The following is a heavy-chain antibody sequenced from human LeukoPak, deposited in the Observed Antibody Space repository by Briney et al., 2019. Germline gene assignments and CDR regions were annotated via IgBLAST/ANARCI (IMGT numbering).Heavy chain of an antibody. CDR2: ISGSGVRT. CDR3: AKALHYDVLTGYYMDY. V-gene: IGHV3-23*01. J-gene: IGHJ4*02. Sequence: GGSLRLSCAASGFTVSSNYMSWVRQAPGKGLEWVSSISGSGVRTYYADSVKGRFTISRDKSKNTLYLQMSSLRAEDTAVYYCAKALHYDVLTGYYMDYWGQGTLVTVSS. CDR1: GFTVSSNY. D-gene: IGHD3-9*01.